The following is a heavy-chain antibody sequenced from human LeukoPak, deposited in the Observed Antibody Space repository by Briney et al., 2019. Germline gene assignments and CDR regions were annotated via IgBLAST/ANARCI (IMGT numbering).Heavy chain of an antibody. Sequence: KSSETLSLTCTVSGGSISSSSYYWGWIRQPPGKGLEWIGSIYYSGSTYYNPSLKSRVTISVDRSKNQLSLKLRSVTAADTAVYYCARRTRGTYGADYYYSYYMDVWGKGTPVTVSS. J-gene: IGHJ6*03. V-gene: IGHV4-39*07. D-gene: IGHD4-17*01. CDR1: GGSISSSSYY. CDR3: ARRTRGTYGADYYYSYYMDV. CDR2: IYYSGST.